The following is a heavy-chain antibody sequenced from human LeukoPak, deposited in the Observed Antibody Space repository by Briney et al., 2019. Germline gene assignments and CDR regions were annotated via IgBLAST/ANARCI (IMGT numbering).Heavy chain of an antibody. V-gene: IGHV4-39*01. CDR1: GGSISSSSYY. CDR2: IYYSGST. CDR3: ARGRLAQPGHAPFDS. J-gene: IGHJ4*02. Sequence: SETLSLTCTVSGGSISSSSYYWGWIRQPPGKGLEWIGSIYYSGSTYYNPSLKSRVTISVDTSKNQFSLKLSSVTAADTAVYYCARGRLAQPGHAPFDSWGQGTLVIVSS. D-gene: IGHD1/OR15-1a*01.